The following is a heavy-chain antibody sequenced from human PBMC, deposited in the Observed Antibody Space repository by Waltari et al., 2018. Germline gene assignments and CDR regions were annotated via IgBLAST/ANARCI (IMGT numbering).Heavy chain of an antibody. CDR2: INEDGNKK. J-gene: IGHJ4*02. D-gene: IGHD6-19*01. Sequence: EAQLVESGGGLVQPGGSLGRSCAPSGFISAVWWDWVRQAPGKGLEWVASINEDGNKKDYVDSVKGRFTISRDNAKKSLYLQMNSLRVEDTAIYYCVSEYISGYWGQGTLVTVSS. CDR3: VSEYISGY. CDR1: GFISAV. V-gene: IGHV3-7*01.